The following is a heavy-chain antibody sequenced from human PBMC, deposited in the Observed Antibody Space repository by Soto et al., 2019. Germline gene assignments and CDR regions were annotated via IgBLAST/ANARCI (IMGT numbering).Heavy chain of an antibody. V-gene: IGHV3-33*01. J-gene: IGHJ4*02. CDR2: IWYDGSNK. CDR3: ARGGGLYYDFWSGTDY. CDR1: GFTFSSYG. D-gene: IGHD3-3*01. Sequence: QVQLVESGGGVVQPGRSLRLSCAASGFTFSSYGMHWVRQAPGKGLEWVAVIWYDGSNKYHADSVKGRFTISRDNSKNTLYLQMNSLRAEDTAVYYCARGGGLYYDFWSGTDYWGQGTLVTVSS.